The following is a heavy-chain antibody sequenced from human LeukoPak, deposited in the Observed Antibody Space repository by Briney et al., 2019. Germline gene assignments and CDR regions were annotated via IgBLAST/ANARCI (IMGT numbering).Heavy chain of an antibody. V-gene: IGHV4-39*07. Sequence: SETLSLTCTVSGGSISSSSYYWGWIRQPPGKGLEWIGSIYYSGSTNYNPSLKSRVTISVDTSNNQFSLTLSSVTAADTAVYYRAREAYCGGDCYSGFDSWGQGTLVTVSS. D-gene: IGHD2-21*02. CDR3: AREAYCGGDCYSGFDS. CDR1: GGSISSSSYY. CDR2: IYYSGST. J-gene: IGHJ4*02.